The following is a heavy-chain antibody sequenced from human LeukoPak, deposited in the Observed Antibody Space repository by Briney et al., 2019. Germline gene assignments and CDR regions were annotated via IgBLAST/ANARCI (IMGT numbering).Heavy chain of an antibody. CDR1: GYTFTTYY. CDR3: ARSQLSSVSFDC. D-gene: IGHD6-25*01. J-gene: IGHJ4*02. Sequence: ALVKVSCKASGYTFTTYYMHWVRQAPGQGLEWMGIINPNGGSTTYAQKFQGRVTMTRDTSTSAVYMELSSLKSEDTALYYCARSQLSSVSFDCWGQGTLVTVSS. CDR2: INPNGGST. V-gene: IGHV1-46*01.